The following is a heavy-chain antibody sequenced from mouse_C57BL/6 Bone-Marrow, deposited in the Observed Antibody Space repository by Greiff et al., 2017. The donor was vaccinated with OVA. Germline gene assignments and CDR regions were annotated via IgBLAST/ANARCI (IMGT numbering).Heavy chain of an antibody. CDR1: GFTFSDYY. V-gene: IGHV5-12*01. D-gene: IGHD2-4*01. J-gene: IGHJ1*03. CDR3: ARRRDYDERYFDV. Sequence: EVKLMESGGGLVQPGGSLKLSCAASGFTFSDYYMYWVRQTPEKRLEWVAYISNGGGSTYYPDTVKGRFTISRDNAKNTLYLKMSRLKSEDTAMYYYARRRDYDERYFDVWGTGTTVTVSS. CDR2: ISNGGGST.